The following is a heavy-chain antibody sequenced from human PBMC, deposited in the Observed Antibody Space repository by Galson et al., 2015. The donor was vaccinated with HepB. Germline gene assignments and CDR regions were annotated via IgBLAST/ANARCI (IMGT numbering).Heavy chain of an antibody. CDR2: IYYSGST. CDR1: GGSISSSSYY. CDR3: ARLGSSFTMIALVFDY. Sequence: ETLSLTCTVSGGSISSSSYYWGWIRQPPGKGLEWIGSIYYSGSTYYNPSLKSRVTISVDTSKNQFSLKLSSVTAADTAVYYCARLGSSFTMIALVFDYWGQGTLVTVSS. D-gene: IGHD3-22*01. J-gene: IGHJ4*02. V-gene: IGHV4-39*01.